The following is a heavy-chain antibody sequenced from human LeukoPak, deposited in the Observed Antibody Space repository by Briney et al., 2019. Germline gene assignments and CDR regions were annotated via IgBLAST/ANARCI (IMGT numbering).Heavy chain of an antibody. D-gene: IGHD5-18*01. Sequence: SETLSLTCTVAGGSISSYYWSWIRQPPGKGLEWIGYIYYSGSTYSNHSLKRRVTLSVDKSKNQFALKLSSVTAADTAVYYCARVDTAMDVDYWGQPTLVTVRS. CDR3: ARVDTAMDVDY. CDR2: IYYSGST. J-gene: IGHJ4*02. CDR1: GGSISSYY. V-gene: IGHV4-59*01.